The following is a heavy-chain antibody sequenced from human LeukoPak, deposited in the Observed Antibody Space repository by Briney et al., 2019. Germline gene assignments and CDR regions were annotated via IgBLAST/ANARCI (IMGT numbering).Heavy chain of an antibody. D-gene: IGHD5-24*01. Sequence: GSLRLSCAASGFTFSSYEMNWVRQAPGKGLEWVSGITGSGATTYYADSVKGRFTISRDNSKNTLYLQMNSLRAEDTAVYYCAKDDNWLQFESWGQGALVTVSS. V-gene: IGHV3-23*01. CDR3: AKDDNWLQFES. CDR1: GFTFSSYE. J-gene: IGHJ5*01. CDR2: ITGSGATT.